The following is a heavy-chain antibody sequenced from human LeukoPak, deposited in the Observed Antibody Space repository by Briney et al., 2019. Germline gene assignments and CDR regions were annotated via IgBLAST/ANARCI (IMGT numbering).Heavy chain of an antibody. CDR2: ISSSSSYI. D-gene: IGHD2-15*01. CDR3: ARDARYCRGGSCCDY. V-gene: IGHV3-21*01. Sequence: GGSLRLSCAASGFTFSSYSMNWVRQAPGKGLEWVSSISSSSSYIYYADSVKGRFTISRDNAKNSLYLQMNSLRAEDTAVYYCARDARYCRGGSCCDYWGQGTLVTVSS. CDR1: GFTFSSYS. J-gene: IGHJ4*02.